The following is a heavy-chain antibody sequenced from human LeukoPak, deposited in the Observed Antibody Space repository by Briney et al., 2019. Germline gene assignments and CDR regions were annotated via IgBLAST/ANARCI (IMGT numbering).Heavy chain of an antibody. J-gene: IGHJ4*02. Sequence: SQTLSLTCTVSGGSISSAGYYWSWIRQHPGKGLEWMGYIYYSGTTHYNPSLKSRLAISLDTSKNQFSLRLTSVTAADTAVYYCARGGDVTGSKLDYWGQGTLVTVSS. CDR1: GGSISSAGYY. V-gene: IGHV4-31*03. D-gene: IGHD3-16*01. CDR3: ARGGDVTGSKLDY. CDR2: IYYSGTT.